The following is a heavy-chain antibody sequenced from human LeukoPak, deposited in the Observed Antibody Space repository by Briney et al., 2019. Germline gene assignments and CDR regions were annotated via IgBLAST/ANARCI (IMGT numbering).Heavy chain of an antibody. J-gene: IGHJ4*02. Sequence: GGSLKISCKGSGYTFTSYWIGWVRQMPGKGLEWMGIIYPGDSDTSYSPSFQGQVTISADKSISTAYLQWSSLKASETAMYYCARGPYTSGWSVDYWGQGTLVTVSS. V-gene: IGHV5-51*01. D-gene: IGHD6-19*01. CDR2: IYPGDSDT. CDR1: GYTFTSYW. CDR3: ARGPYTSGWSVDY.